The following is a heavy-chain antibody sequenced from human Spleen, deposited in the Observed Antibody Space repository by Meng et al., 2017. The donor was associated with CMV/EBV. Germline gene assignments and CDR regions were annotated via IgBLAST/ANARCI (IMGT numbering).Heavy chain of an antibody. Sequence: SETLSLTCTVSGGSTRNIDFYWGWIRQSPGKGLEWIGEINHSGSTNYNRSLKSRVTISVDTSKNQFSLKLSSVTAADTAVYYCARGGAARAGGYFDYWGQGTLVTVSS. J-gene: IGHJ4*02. D-gene: IGHD6-6*01. CDR3: ARGGAARAGGYFDY. CDR1: GGSTRNIDFY. V-gene: IGHV4-39*07. CDR2: INHSGST.